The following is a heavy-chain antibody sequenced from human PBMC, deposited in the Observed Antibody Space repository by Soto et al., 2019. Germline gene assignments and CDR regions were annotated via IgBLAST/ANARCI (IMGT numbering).Heavy chain of an antibody. J-gene: IGHJ6*02. Sequence: GASVKVSCKASGYTFTSYGISWVRQAPGQGLEWMGWISAYNGNTNYAQKLQGRVTMTTDTSTSTAYMELRSLRSDDTAVYYCARGESRITIFGVVKDGMDVWGQGTTVTAP. CDR3: ARGESRITIFGVVKDGMDV. V-gene: IGHV1-18*01. CDR2: ISAYNGNT. D-gene: IGHD3-3*01. CDR1: GYTFTSYG.